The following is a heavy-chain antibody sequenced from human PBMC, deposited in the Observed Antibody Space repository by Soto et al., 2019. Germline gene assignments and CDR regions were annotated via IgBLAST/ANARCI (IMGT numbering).Heavy chain of an antibody. CDR2: IIPHFGPA. Sequence: QVQLVQSGAEVKKPGSSVKVSCKASGDSFTNDGVNWVRQAPGQGLEWVGGIIPHFGPAKYPQKFQGRATITADKPTNTLFMEWLSLTSDDTAIYYCARGALLDWHNYFALDVCGQGTSVAVSS. V-gene: IGHV1-69*06. J-gene: IGHJ6*02. CDR3: ARGALLDWHNYFALDV. CDR1: GDSFTNDG. D-gene: IGHD3-9*01.